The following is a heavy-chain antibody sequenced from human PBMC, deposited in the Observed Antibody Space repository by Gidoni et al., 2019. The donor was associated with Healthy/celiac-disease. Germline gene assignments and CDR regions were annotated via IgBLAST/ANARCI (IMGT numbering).Heavy chain of an antibody. CDR3: ARWYSYGHDY. V-gene: IGHV1-69*04. D-gene: IGHD5-18*01. CDR2: IIPILGIA. Sequence: QVQLVQSGAEVKKPGSSVTVSCKASGGTFSSYAISWVRQAPGQGLEWMGRIIPILGIANYAQKFQGRVTITADKSTSTAYMELSSLRSEDTAVYYCARWYSYGHDYWGQGTLVTVSS. CDR1: GGTFSSYA. J-gene: IGHJ4*02.